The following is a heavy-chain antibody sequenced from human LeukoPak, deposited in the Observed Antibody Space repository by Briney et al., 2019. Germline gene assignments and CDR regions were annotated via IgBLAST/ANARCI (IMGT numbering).Heavy chain of an antibody. V-gene: IGHV3-23*01. CDR3: ARRDDYGDYGY. CDR2: ISGSGGST. Sequence: GGSLRLSCAASGFTFSSYAMSWVRQAPGKGLEWVSAISGSGGSTYYADSVKGRFTISRDNSKNTLDLQMNSLRAEDTAVYYCARRDDYGDYGYWGQGTLVTVSS. CDR1: GFTFSSYA. J-gene: IGHJ4*02. D-gene: IGHD4-17*01.